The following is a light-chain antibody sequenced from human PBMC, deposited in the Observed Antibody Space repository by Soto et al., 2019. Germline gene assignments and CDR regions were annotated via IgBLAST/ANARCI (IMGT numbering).Light chain of an antibody. CDR2: GAS. V-gene: IGKV3-20*01. J-gene: IGKJ2*01. Sequence: EIVLTQSPGTLSLSPGERATLSCRASQSVTSSYLAWYQHRPRQAPRLLIYGASSRATGIPDRLSGSGSGTDFTITISRLEPEDFAVYYCQQYGGSPLTFGQGTKVEIK. CDR1: QSVTSSY. CDR3: QQYGGSPLT.